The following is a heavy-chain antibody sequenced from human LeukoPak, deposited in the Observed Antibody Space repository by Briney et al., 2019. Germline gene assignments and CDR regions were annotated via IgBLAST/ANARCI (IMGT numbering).Heavy chain of an antibody. J-gene: IGHJ4*02. D-gene: IGHD3-10*01. CDR1: GFTFRRYW. Sequence: GRSLRLSCAASGFTFRRYWTSWARQASGKGLEWVANIKQDGSEKYYVDSVKGRFTISRNNAKNSLYLQMNNLRANDTAVYYCVGLGENYWGQGTLVTVSS. V-gene: IGHV3-7*02. CDR3: VGLGENY. CDR2: IKQDGSEK.